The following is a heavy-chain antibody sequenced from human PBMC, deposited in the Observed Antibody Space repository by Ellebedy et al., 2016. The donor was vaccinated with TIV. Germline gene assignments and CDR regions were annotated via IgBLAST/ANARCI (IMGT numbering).Heavy chain of an antibody. CDR3: ARRGSYGDYAVQINSWFDT. Sequence: PGGSLRLSCTASGFSSRSYWMSWVRQAPGKGLEWVANIYQDGGVQYYVDSVKGRFTISRDNADNSLFLQMNSLRAADTAVYYCARRGSYGDYAVQINSWFDTWGRGILVAVSS. J-gene: IGHJ5*02. CDR2: IYQDGGVQ. D-gene: IGHD4-17*01. V-gene: IGHV3-7*01. CDR1: GFSSRSYW.